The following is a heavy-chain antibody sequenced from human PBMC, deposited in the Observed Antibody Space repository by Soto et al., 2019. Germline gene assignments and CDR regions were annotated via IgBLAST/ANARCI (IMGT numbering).Heavy chain of an antibody. Sequence: EVQLVESGGGQVKPGGSLRLSCAASGFSFSTYSMNWVRQAPGKGLEWVSSIHSSSRYIYYADSVKGRFTISRYNAKNSLFLQISSLRGEDTAVYYCARGGQNFWRREEAFDIWGQGTIVSVSS. D-gene: IGHD3-3*01. CDR2: IHSSSRYI. J-gene: IGHJ3*02. V-gene: IGHV3-21*01. CDR3: ARGGQNFWRREEAFDI. CDR1: GFSFSTYS.